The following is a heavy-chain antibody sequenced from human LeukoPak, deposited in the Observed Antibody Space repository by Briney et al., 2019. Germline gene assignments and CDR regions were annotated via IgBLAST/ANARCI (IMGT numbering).Heavy chain of an antibody. D-gene: IGHD3-10*01. CDR1: GDSISSSSYY. Sequence: SETLSLTCTVSGDSISSSSYYWGWLRQPPGKGLEWVGSIDYSGKTYYNRSLMCRVTMLVDTSKNQFSLRLISVTAADTAIYYCARDSYYYGPEGYFNSGGRENRVTVPS. J-gene: IGHJ4*02. CDR3: ARDSYYYGPEGYFNS. CDR2: IDYSGKT. V-gene: IGHV4-39*07.